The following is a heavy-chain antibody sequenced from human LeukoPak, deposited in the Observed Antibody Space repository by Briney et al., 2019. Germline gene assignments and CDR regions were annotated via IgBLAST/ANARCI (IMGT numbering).Heavy chain of an antibody. Sequence: SGPTLVNPTQTLTLTCTFSGFSLSTRGMCVSWIRQPPGKALEWLSRIDWDDDKYYSTSLKTRLTISKDTSKNQVVLTMTNMDPVDTATYYCARIHSGFGELFNYFDYWGQGTLVTVSS. D-gene: IGHD3-10*01. CDR3: ARIHSGFGELFNYFDY. J-gene: IGHJ4*02. V-gene: IGHV2-70*11. CDR2: IDWDDDK. CDR1: GFSLSTRGMC.